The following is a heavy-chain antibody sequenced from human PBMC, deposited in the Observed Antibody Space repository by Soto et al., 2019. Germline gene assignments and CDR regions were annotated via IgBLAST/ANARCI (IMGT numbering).Heavy chain of an antibody. Sequence: SVKVSCKASGGTFSSYAISWVRQAPGQGLEWMGGIIPIFGTANYAQKFQGRVTITADESTSTAYMELSSLRSEDTAVYYCARGLITMDRTSGPRANAFDIWGQGTMVTVSS. D-gene: IGHD3-10*01. CDR3: ARGLITMDRTSGPRANAFDI. V-gene: IGHV1-69*13. CDR2: IIPIFGTA. CDR1: GGTFSSYA. J-gene: IGHJ3*02.